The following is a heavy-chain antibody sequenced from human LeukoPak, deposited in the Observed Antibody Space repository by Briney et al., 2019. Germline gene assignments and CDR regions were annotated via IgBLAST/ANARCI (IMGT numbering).Heavy chain of an antibody. CDR3: AKPKGIAAAGLDY. D-gene: IGHD6-13*01. CDR2: ISSSSSAI. V-gene: IGHV3-48*04. Sequence: GGSLRLSCAASGFTFSNYSMNWVRQAPGKGLEWISYISSSSSAIYYADSVKGRFTISRDNAKNLLYLQMNSLRAEDTAVYYCAKPKGIAAAGLDYWGQGTLVTVSS. CDR1: GFTFSNYS. J-gene: IGHJ4*02.